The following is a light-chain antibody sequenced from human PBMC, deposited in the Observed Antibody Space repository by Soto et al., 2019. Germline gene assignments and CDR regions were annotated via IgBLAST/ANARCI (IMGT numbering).Light chain of an antibody. J-gene: IGKJ4*01. CDR3: QQANNFPLT. CDR1: HTISSW. CDR2: KAC. Sequence: DIHMTDSPATVAASVGDRVTITCRASHTISSWLAWYQKKPGKATNLLNYKACSLESGVPSMFSGRGSGTDFTIIISSLPPEDFATYYCQQANNFPLTFGGGTKVDIK. V-gene: IGKV1-5*03.